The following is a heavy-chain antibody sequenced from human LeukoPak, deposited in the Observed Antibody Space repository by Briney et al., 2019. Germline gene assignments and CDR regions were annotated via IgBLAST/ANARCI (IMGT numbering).Heavy chain of an antibody. CDR3: AREGSSGWYQTTDY. D-gene: IGHD6-19*01. CDR2: ISSSSSTI. CDR1: GFTFSSYN. J-gene: IGHJ4*02. V-gene: IGHV3-48*01. Sequence: TGGSLRLSCAASGFTFSSYNMNWVRQAPGKGLEWVSYISSSSSTIYYADSVKGRFTISRDNAKNSRYLQMNSLRAEDTAVYYCAREGSSGWYQTTDYWGQGTLVTVSS.